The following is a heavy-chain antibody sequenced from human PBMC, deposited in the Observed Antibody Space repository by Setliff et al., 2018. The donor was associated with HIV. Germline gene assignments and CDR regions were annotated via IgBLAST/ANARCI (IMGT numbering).Heavy chain of an antibody. V-gene: IGHV3-53*05. CDR3: ALDSSGSNGGY. Sequence: GGSLRLSCAASGFTVSTYYMSWVRQAPGKGLEWVSTIYSGGSTYHADSVKGRFTLSRDTSKNTLFLQMNSLRPEDTAVYYCALDSSGSNGGYWGRGTLVTVSS. J-gene: IGHJ4*02. CDR1: GFTVSTYY. CDR2: IYSGGST. D-gene: IGHD3-22*01.